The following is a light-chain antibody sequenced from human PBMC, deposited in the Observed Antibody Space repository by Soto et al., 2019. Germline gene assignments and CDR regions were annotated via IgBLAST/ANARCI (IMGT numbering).Light chain of an antibody. CDR1: QSFLSSS. CDR3: QQYGSSPWT. CDR2: LVS. J-gene: IGKJ1*01. V-gene: IGKV3-20*01. Sequence: EIVLTQSPGTLSLSPGERATLSCRAGQSFLSSSLAWYQQKPGKAPRLLIYLVSSRAAGIPARFSGSGSGTDFTLTISRLEPEDFAVYYCQQYGSSPWTFGQGTKVDI.